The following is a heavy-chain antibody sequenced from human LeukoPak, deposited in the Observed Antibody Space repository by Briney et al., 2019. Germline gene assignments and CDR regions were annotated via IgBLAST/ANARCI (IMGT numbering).Heavy chain of an antibody. J-gene: IGHJ5*02. CDR1: GFTFSSYS. D-gene: IGHD6-19*01. V-gene: IGHV3-21*01. CDR2: ISSSRSYI. Sequence: GGSLRLSCADSGFTFSSYSMNWVRQAPGKGLEWVSFISSSRSYIYYADSVKGRFTISRDNAKNSLYLQMNSLRAEDTAVYYCASGPGLIAVADWFDPWGQGTLVTVSS. CDR3: ASGPGLIAVADWFDP.